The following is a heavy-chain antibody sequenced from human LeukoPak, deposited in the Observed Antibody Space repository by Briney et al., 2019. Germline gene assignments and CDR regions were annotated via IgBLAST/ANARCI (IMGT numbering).Heavy chain of an antibody. D-gene: IGHD3-10*01. CDR3: ARDYRSGSYSYYYYYYMDV. CDR1: GFTFSSYW. Sequence: GGSLRLSCAASGFTFSSYWMSWVRQAPGKGLEWVANIKQDGSEKYYVDSVKGRFTISRDNAKNSLYLQMNSLRAEDTAVYYCARDYRSGSYSYYYYYYMDVWGKGTTVTVSS. J-gene: IGHJ6*03. CDR2: IKQDGSEK. V-gene: IGHV3-7*01.